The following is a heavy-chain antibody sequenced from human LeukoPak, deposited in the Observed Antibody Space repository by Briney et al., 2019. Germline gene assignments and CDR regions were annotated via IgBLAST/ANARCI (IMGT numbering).Heavy chain of an antibody. J-gene: IGHJ3*02. CDR1: GFTFSSYS. CDR3: AKDTAEYQPLHAFDI. CDR2: ISWNSGSI. D-gene: IGHD2-2*01. Sequence: GGSLRLSCAASGFTFSSYSMNWVRQAPGKGLEWVSGISWNSGSIGYADSVKGRFTISRDNAKNSLYLQMNSLRAEDMALYYCAKDTAEYQPLHAFDIWGQGTMVTVSS. V-gene: IGHV3-9*03.